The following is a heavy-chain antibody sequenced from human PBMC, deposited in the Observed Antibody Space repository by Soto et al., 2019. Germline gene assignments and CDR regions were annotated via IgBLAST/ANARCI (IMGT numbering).Heavy chain of an antibody. J-gene: IGHJ4*02. CDR2: ISYDGSNK. CDR1: GFTFSSYG. D-gene: IGHD3-10*01. Sequence: GESLKISCAASGFTFSSYGMHWVRQAPGKGLEWVAVISYDGSNKYYADSVKGRFTISRDNSKNTLYLQMNSLRAEDTAVYYCARDQAHLWFGDFDYWGQGTLVTVSS. V-gene: IGHV3-30*03. CDR3: ARDQAHLWFGDFDY.